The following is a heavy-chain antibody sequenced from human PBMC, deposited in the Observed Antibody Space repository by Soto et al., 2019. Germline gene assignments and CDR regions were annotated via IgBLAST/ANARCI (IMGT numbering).Heavy chain of an antibody. Sequence: HPGGSLRLSCAASGFTFSSYSMNWVRQAPGKGLEWVSYISSSTSTIYYADSVKGRFTISRDNAKNSLYLQMNSLRAEDTAVYYCATDKGRSPLDDWGQGSLVTVSS. CDR3: ATDKGRSPLDD. J-gene: IGHJ4*02. V-gene: IGHV3-48*01. D-gene: IGHD2-15*01. CDR2: ISSSTSTI. CDR1: GFTFSSYS.